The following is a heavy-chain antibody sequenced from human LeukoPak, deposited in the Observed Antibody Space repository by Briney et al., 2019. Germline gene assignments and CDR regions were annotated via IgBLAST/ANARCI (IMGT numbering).Heavy chain of an antibody. V-gene: IGHV4-59*08. J-gene: IGHJ4*02. Sequence: PLETLSLTCTVSGGSISSYYWSWIRQPPGKGLEWNGYIYYSGSTNYNPSLKSRVTISVDTSKNQFSLKLSSVTAADTAVYYCARHMGLGYSYGYPYFDYWGQGTLVTVS. CDR3: ARHMGLGYSYGYPYFDY. D-gene: IGHD5-18*01. CDR2: IYYSGST. CDR1: GGSISSYY.